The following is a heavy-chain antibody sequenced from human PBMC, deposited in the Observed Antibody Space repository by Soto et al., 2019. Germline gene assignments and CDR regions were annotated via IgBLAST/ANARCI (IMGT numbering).Heavy chain of an antibody. D-gene: IGHD3-10*01. Sequence: RGSLRLSCAASGFTFSSYGMHWVRQAPGKGLEWVAVIWYDGSNKYYADSVKGRFTISRDNSKNTLYLQMNSLRAEDTAVYYCARAAPTMVLSRGPLGYWGQGTLVTVSS. CDR1: GFTFSSYG. V-gene: IGHV3-33*01. J-gene: IGHJ4*02. CDR3: ARAAPTMVLSRGPLGY. CDR2: IWYDGSNK.